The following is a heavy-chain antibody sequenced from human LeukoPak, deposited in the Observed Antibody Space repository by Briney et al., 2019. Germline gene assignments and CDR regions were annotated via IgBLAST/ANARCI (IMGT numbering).Heavy chain of an antibody. D-gene: IGHD6-19*01. V-gene: IGHV4-39*01. CDR2: IYYTGST. CDR3: ARHDAYSSGLYPWFDP. J-gene: IGHJ5*02. Sequence: PSETLSLTCTISGGSISSISYYWGWIRQPPGKGLEWIGSIYYTGSTYYNPSLKSRVTMSVDTSKNQFSLKLSSVTAADTAMYYCARHDAYSSGLYPWFDPWGQGTLVTVSS. CDR1: GGSISSISYY.